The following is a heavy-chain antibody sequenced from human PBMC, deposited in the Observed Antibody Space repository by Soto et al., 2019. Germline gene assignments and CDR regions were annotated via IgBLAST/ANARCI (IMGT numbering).Heavy chain of an antibody. CDR2: IIPIFRTA. V-gene: IGHV1-69*06. D-gene: IGHD2-21*01. Sequence: SVKVSCKSSGGTFSSYAISWVRQAPGQGLEWMGGIIPIFRTANYAQKFQGRVTITADKSTSTAYMELSGLRSENAAMYYCARGGLSIGDNNWFDPWGQGTLVTVSS. J-gene: IGHJ5*02. CDR1: GGTFSSYA. CDR3: ARGGLSIGDNNWFDP.